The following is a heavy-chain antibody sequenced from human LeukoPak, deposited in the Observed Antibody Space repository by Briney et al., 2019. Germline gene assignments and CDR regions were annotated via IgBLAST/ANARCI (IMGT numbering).Heavy chain of an antibody. J-gene: IGHJ4*02. CDR1: GFIFSTYG. CDR2: MSYVGSTK. V-gene: IGHV3-30*18. CDR3: AKDQSAMVRGAYYFDY. Sequence: QPGGSLRLSCAASGFIFSTYGMHWVRQAPGKGLEWVALMSYVGSTKYYGDSVKGRFTISRDNSKNTLYLQMNSLRAEDTAVYYCAKDQSAMVRGAYYFDYWGQGTLVTVSS. D-gene: IGHD3-10*01.